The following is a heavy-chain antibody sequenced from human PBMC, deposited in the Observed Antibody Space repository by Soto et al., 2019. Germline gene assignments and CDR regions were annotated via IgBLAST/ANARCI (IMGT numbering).Heavy chain of an antibody. CDR2: IFQSGST. CDR1: GGSIRSNNW. CDR3: ARVFSGSYSDY. V-gene: IGHV4-4*02. D-gene: IGHD1-26*01. J-gene: IGHJ4*02. Sequence: QVQLQESGPGLVKPSGTLSLTCAVSGGSIRSNNWWSWVRQPPGKGLEWIGEIFQSGSTNYNPSLKTRVTISVDKSTNQFSLKLSSVTAADTVVYYCARVFSGSYSDYWGQGTLVTVSS.